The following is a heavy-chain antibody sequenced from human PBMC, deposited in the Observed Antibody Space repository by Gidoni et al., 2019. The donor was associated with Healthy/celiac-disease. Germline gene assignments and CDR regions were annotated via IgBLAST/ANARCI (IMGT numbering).Heavy chain of an antibody. J-gene: IGHJ4*02. CDR3: ASEQEAGYYYGSVKWDY. CDR2: IIPIFGTA. V-gene: IGHV1-69*06. D-gene: IGHD3-10*01. Sequence: QVQLVQSGAEVKKPGSSVKVSCKASGGTFSSYAISWVRQAPGQGLEWMGGIIPIFGTANYAQKFQGRVTITADKSTSTAYMELSSLRSEDTAVYYCASEQEAGYYYGSVKWDYWGQGTLVTVSS. CDR1: GGTFSSYA.